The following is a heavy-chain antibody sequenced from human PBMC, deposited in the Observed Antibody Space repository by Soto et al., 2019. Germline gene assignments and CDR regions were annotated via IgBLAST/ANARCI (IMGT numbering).Heavy chain of an antibody. V-gene: IGHV4-30-2*01. D-gene: IGHD2-15*01. CDR3: ECNVAADDALDV. CDR2: IYHNGNT. J-gene: IGHJ3*01. Sequence: QLQLQESGSGLVKPSQTLSLTCAVSGGSISSGGYSWTWIRQPPGKGLEWIGYIYHNGNTYYNPSLKSRVTRSGDRSKNPFTLNLSSVTAADTAVYYCECNVAADDALDVWGQGTMVTVSS. CDR1: GGSISSGGYS.